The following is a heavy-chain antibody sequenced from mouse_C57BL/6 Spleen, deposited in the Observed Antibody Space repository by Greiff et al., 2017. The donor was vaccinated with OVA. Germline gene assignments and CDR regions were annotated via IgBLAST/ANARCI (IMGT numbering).Heavy chain of an antibody. Sequence: EVMLVESGGGLVQPGGSLKLSCAASGFTFSDYYLYWVRPTPEPRLEWVAYISNGGGSTYYPDTVKGRFTISRDNAKNTLYLQMSQLKSEDTAMYYCARDVYYYGSREGYDDVWGTGTTVTVSS. J-gene: IGHJ1*03. CDR1: GFTFSDYY. CDR2: ISNGGGST. CDR3: ARDVYYYGSREGYDDV. D-gene: IGHD1-1*01. V-gene: IGHV5-12*01.